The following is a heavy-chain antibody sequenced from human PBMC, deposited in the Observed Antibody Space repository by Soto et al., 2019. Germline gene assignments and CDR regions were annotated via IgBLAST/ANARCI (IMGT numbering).Heavy chain of an antibody. CDR2: ISGTGGSI. J-gene: IGHJ4*02. CDR3: AREGFTMVRGVFITAGFFDY. Sequence: EVQLLESGGGLVQPGGSLRLSCGASGFTLSSYAMSWVRQAPGKGLEWVSGISGTGGSINYADSMKGRFTISRDNSKNTLYLPMNSLRAEDTAVYYCAREGFTMVRGVFITAGFFDYWGQGTLVTVSS. D-gene: IGHD3-10*01. V-gene: IGHV3-23*01. CDR1: GFTLSSYA.